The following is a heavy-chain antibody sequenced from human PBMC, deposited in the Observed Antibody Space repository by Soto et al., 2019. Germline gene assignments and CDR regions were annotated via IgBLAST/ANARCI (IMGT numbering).Heavy chain of an antibody. CDR1: GFTFRNYW. CDR2: VNSDGDTT. V-gene: IGHV3-74*01. D-gene: IGHD3-16*01. Sequence: EVQLVESGGGLVQPGGSLRLSCAASGFTFRNYWMHWVRQAPGKGLVWVSRVNSDGDTTYYADSVKGRFTNSRDNATNTLHLQMNSLGAEDTAVYYCASNYAYAEGYYFYGIDVWGQGTTVTVSS. J-gene: IGHJ6*02. CDR3: ASNYAYAEGYYFYGIDV.